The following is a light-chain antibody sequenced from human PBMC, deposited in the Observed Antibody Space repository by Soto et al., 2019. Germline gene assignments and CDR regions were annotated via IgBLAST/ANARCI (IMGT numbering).Light chain of an antibody. CDR2: GAS. CDR3: QQYNSWPLIT. Sequence: EIFMTQSPGTLSVSPGERASLSFRASHTVSRHLAWYQQKPGQAPRLLIFGASTRATGIPDRFSGSGSGTDFTLTISFLQSEDFAVYYCQQYNSWPLITFGPGTRLEIK. V-gene: IGKV3-15*01. CDR1: HTVSRH. J-gene: IGKJ5*01.